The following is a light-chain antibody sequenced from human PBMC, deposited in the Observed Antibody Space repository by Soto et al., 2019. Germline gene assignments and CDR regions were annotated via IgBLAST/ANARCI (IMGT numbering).Light chain of an antibody. CDR2: DVT. CDR3: SSYTSSHTLA. V-gene: IGLV2-14*01. CDR1: SSDVGGYNY. Sequence: QSALTQPASVSGSPGQSIPISCTGTSSDVGGYNYVSWYQQHPGKAPKLMIYDVTNRPSGVSNRFSGSKSGNTASLTISGLQAEDEADYYCSSYTSSHTLAFGGGTKLTVL. J-gene: IGLJ2*01.